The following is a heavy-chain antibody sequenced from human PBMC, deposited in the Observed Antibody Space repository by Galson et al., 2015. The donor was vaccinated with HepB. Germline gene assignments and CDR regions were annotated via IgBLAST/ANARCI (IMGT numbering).Heavy chain of an antibody. Sequence: SLRLSCAASGFTVSSNYMSWVRQAPGKGLEWVSVVYAGGTTYYADSVKGRFTISRDISKNTLSLEINTVRPEDTAVYYCARGPLRYLDYWGQGTPVTVSS. J-gene: IGHJ4*02. CDR2: VYAGGTT. CDR1: GFTVSSNY. D-gene: IGHD5-12*01. V-gene: IGHV3-53*01. CDR3: ARGPLRYLDY.